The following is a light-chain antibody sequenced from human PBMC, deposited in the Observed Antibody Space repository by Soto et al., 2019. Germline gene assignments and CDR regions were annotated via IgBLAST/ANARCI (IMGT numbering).Light chain of an antibody. CDR2: KAS. J-gene: IGKJ1*01. CDR1: QSISTW. CDR3: QQYNSYSLWT. V-gene: IGKV1-5*03. Sequence: DIQITQSPSTLSASIGDRVTITCRASQSISTWLAWYQQKPGKAPKILIYKASSLQSGVPSRFSGSGSGTEFTLTISSLQPDDFATYYCQQYNSYSLWTFGQGTKVEIK.